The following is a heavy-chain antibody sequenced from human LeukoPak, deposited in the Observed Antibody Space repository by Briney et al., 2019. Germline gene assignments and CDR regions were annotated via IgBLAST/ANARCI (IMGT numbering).Heavy chain of an antibody. D-gene: IGHD6-13*01. CDR1: GFTFSNYW. Sequence: GGSLRLSCAASGFTFSNYWMSWVRQAPGKGLEWVATIKEDGSEKYSVESVKGRFTISRDNAKNSLYLQMSSLRVEDTAVYYCARDGKQLVHHSWFGPWGQGTLVTVSS. J-gene: IGHJ5*02. V-gene: IGHV3-7*01. CDR2: IKEDGSEK. CDR3: ARDGKQLVHHSWFGP.